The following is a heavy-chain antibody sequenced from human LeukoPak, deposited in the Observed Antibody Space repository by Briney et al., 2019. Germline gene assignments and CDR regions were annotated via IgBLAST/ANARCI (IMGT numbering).Heavy chain of an antibody. Sequence: PSETLSLTCTVSGDSINSLDLWSWVRQPPGKGLEWIGEMYLSGTTHSNPSVKSRVTISIDKSKNQFFLNLSSVTAADTAVYYCARDLSESSSFGSWGQGSLVTVSS. CDR1: GDSINSLDL. CDR3: ARDLSESSSFGS. CDR2: MYLSGTT. D-gene: IGHD6-6*01. J-gene: IGHJ4*02. V-gene: IGHV4-4*02.